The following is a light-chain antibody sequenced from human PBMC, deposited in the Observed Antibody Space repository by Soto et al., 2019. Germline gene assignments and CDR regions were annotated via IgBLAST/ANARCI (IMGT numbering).Light chain of an antibody. V-gene: IGKV3-20*01. CDR1: QSVDTTF. Sequence: EIVLTQSPGSLSLSPGQRATLSCRASQSVDTTFFAWYQKKPGQAPRLLIYAASKRATVIPDRFSGSGSGTDFTLIISRLEPEDFALYYCQQYMSSVTFGQGTKVEIK. CDR3: QQYMSSVT. J-gene: IGKJ1*01. CDR2: AAS.